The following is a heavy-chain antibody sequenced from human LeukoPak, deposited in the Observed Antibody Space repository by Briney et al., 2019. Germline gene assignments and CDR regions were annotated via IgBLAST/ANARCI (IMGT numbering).Heavy chain of an antibody. D-gene: IGHD4-17*01. V-gene: IGHV4-28*03. Sequence: PSETLSLTCAVSGYSISTSNWWGWIRQPPGKGLEWIGYIYYRGSTNYNPSLKSRVTFSVDTSKNQFSLKLNSVTAADTAVYYCARGGDYGDLRYFDYWGQGTLVTVSS. J-gene: IGHJ4*02. CDR2: IYYRGST. CDR1: GYSISTSNW. CDR3: ARGGDYGDLRYFDY.